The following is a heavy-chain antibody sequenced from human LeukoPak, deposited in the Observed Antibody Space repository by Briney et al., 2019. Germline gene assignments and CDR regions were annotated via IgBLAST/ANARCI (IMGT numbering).Heavy chain of an antibody. CDR2: INANSGVT. Sequence: ASVTLSRTASGYTFTCYNIDWVRQAPGQGLELMGWINANSGVTNYAQKFQGRVTMTRDASISTAYMELRSLRSDDTAVYYCARHVKWELLHWGQGTLVAVSS. V-gene: IGHV1-2*02. D-gene: IGHD1-26*01. CDR3: ARHVKWELLH. CDR1: GYTFTCYN. J-gene: IGHJ4*02.